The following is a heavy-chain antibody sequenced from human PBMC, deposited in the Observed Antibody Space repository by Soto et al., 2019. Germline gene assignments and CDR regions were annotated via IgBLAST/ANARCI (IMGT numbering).Heavy chain of an antibody. J-gene: IGHJ6*02. D-gene: IGHD3-9*01. Sequence: SENLSLTCTVSGGSISSSSYYWGWSRQHPGKVLEGSGSIYYSGSTYYNPSLKSPVAISLNTSKTQFSLKLSSVTAADTAVYYCARRPARYFFFIPYYYHYDVMYFCGRGTTVTGSS. CDR2: IYYSGST. CDR3: ARRPARYFFFIPYYYHYDVMYF. V-gene: IGHV4-39*01. CDR1: GGSISSSSYY.